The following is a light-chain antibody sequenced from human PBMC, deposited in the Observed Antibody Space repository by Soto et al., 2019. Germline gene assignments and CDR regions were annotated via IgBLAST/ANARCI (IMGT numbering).Light chain of an antibody. J-gene: IGKJ4*01. CDR2: GAS. V-gene: IGKV3-20*01. CDR1: QSVSSSY. CDR3: QQYGSSPLWT. Sequence: EIVLTQSPGTLSLSPGERATLSCRASQSVSSSYLAWYQQKPGQAPRLLIYGASSRATGIPDRFSGSGSGTDFTLTISRLEPEDFAVYYCQQYGSSPLWTFGGGTKVDIK.